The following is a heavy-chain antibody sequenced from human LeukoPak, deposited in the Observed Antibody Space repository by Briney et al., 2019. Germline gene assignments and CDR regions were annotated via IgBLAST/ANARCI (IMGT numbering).Heavy chain of an antibody. Sequence: KPSETLSLTCTVSGGSISSYYWSWIRQPPGKGLEWIGCIYYSGNTDSNPSLKSRVTISVDTSKNQFSLKLSSVNAADTAVYYCARTYCSGGSCHFDYWGQGTLVTVSS. V-gene: IGHV4-59*08. CDR2: IYYSGNT. J-gene: IGHJ4*02. CDR1: GGSISSYY. D-gene: IGHD2-15*01. CDR3: ARTYCSGGSCHFDY.